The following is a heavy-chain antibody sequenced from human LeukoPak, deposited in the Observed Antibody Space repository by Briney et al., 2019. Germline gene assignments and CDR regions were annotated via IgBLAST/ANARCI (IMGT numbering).Heavy chain of an antibody. CDR2: ISSSETTK. Sequence: PGGSLRLSCVASGFSFSDYYMTWIRQPPGKGLEWVSEISSSETTKYYADSVKGRLTISRDNVKKSLYLQMNSLSAEDTALYYCARRKWDAMDVWGQGTTVIVSS. CDR1: GFSFSDYY. CDR3: ARRKWDAMDV. V-gene: IGHV3-11*01. D-gene: IGHD2-8*01. J-gene: IGHJ6*02.